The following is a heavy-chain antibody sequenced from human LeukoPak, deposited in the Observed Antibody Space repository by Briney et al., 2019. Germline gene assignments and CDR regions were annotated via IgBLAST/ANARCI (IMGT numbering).Heavy chain of an antibody. Sequence: PGGSLRLSCAASGFTFSSYSMNWVRQAPGKGLEWVSAISGSSSYIYYADSVKGRFTISRDIAKNTLYLQMNSLRAEDTAVYYCVREGVGATFDYWGQGTLVTVSA. CDR3: VREGVGATFDY. J-gene: IGHJ4*02. CDR2: ISGSSSYI. V-gene: IGHV3-21*01. CDR1: GFTFSSYS. D-gene: IGHD1-26*01.